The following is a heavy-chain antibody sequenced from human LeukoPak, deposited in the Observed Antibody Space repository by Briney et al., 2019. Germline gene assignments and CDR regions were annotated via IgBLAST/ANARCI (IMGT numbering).Heavy chain of an antibody. CDR3: ARDFYCSRTSCYASSFDY. Sequence: PGGSLRLSCAASGFNFSSYGMHWVRQAPGKGLEGVALIGYDGPNEYYADSVKGRFTISRDNSKDTLYLEMHSLRADDTAGYYRARDFYCSRTSCYASSFDYWGQGALVTVSS. D-gene: IGHD2-2*01. J-gene: IGHJ4*02. V-gene: IGHV3-33*01. CDR2: IGYDGPNE. CDR1: GFNFSSYG.